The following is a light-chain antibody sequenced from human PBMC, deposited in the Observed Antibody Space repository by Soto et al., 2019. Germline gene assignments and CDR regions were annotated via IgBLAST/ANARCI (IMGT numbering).Light chain of an antibody. V-gene: IGKV3-11*01. CDR1: QSVSSY. J-gene: IGKJ4*01. Sequence: EIVLTQSPATLSLSPGERATLSCRASQSVSSYLAWYQQKPGQAPRLLIYDASNRATGIPARFSGSGSGTDFTLTISSLEPEDXAVYXXXXXXNWPPLTFGGGTKVEIK. CDR3: XXXXNWPPLT. CDR2: DAS.